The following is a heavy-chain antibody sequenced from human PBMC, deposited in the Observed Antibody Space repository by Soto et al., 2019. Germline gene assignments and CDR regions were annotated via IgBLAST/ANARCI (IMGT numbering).Heavy chain of an antibody. D-gene: IGHD3-9*01. Sequence: QVQLQESGPGLVKPSETLSLTCTVSGGSIGSYSWSWIRQSPGKGLEWIAFIRHNGRTDYNPSLKSRVTISAEKSKNQFSLKLNSVTAADTAVYYCARVDILTVYGCMDVWRQGTTVTVSS. CDR3: ARVDILTVYGCMDV. J-gene: IGHJ6*02. CDR2: IRHNGRT. V-gene: IGHV4-59*08. CDR1: GGSIGSYS.